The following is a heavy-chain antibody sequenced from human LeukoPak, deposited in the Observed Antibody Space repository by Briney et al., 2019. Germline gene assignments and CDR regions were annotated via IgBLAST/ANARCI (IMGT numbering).Heavy chain of an antibody. J-gene: IGHJ4*02. CDR1: GSTFSTNA. Sequence: GGSLRLSCAASGSTFSTNAMSWVRKPPGKGLGWVSHFGGSGGSIYYADSVKGRFTISRDNSKNTLYLQMNSLRAEDTAVYYCAKSDCGGDCHLLDYWGQGTLVTVSS. V-gene: IGHV3-23*01. D-gene: IGHD2-21*02. CDR2: FGGSGGSI. CDR3: AKSDCGGDCHLLDY.